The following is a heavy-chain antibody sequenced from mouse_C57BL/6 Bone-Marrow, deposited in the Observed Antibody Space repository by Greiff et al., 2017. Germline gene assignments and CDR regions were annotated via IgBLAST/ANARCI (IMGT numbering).Heavy chain of an antibody. CDR3: ARSKGRIEPFAY. Sequence: QVQLQQPGAELVKPGASVKLSCKASGYTFTSYWMHWVTLRPGQGLEWIGMLHPNSGSTNYNEKFKSKATLTVDKSSSTAYMQLSSLTSEDSAVYYCARSKGRIEPFAYWGQGALVTVSA. CDR1: GYTFTSYW. V-gene: IGHV1-64*01. CDR2: LHPNSGST. J-gene: IGHJ3*01.